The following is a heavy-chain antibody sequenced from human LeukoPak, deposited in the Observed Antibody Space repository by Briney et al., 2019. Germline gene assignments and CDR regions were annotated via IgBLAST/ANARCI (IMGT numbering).Heavy chain of an antibody. V-gene: IGHV4-30-2*01. CDR1: GGSISSGGYY. Sequence: SETLSLTCTVSGGSISSGGYYWSWIRQPPGKGLEWIGYIYHSGSTYYNPSLKSRVTISVDRSKNQFSLKLSFVTAADTAVYYCARDSSSWFDPWGQGTLVTVSS. CDR3: ARDSSSWFDP. CDR2: IYHSGST. J-gene: IGHJ5*02. D-gene: IGHD6-13*01.